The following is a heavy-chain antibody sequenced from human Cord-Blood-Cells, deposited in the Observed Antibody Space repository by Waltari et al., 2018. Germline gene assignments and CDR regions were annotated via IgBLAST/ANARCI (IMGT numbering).Heavy chain of an antibody. CDR2: IYWDDDK. CDR1: GFSLSTSGVG. V-gene: IGHV2-5*02. D-gene: IGHD3-22*01. Sequence: QITLKESGPTLVKPTQTLTLTCTFSGFSLSTSGVGVSWIRQPPGKALEWLALIYWDDDKRYSPSLKSRLTITKDTSKNQVVLTMTNMDPVDTATYYCAHYYYDSSGYYEGAFDIWGQGTMVTVSS. CDR3: AHYYYDSSGYYEGAFDI. J-gene: IGHJ3*02.